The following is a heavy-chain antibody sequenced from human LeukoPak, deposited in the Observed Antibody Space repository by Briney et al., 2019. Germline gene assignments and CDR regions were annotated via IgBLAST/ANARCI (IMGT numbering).Heavy chain of an antibody. J-gene: IGHJ5*02. CDR2: ISAYNGNT. D-gene: IGHD6-13*01. V-gene: IGHV1-18*04. Sequence: ASVKVSCKASGYSFSDNYMHWVRQAPGQGLEWMGWISAYNGNTDYAQKLQGRVTMTTDTSTSTAYVELRSLRSDDTAVYYCARVGPYSSSWYGPPPQNWFDPWGQGTLVTVSS. CDR1: GYSFSDNY. CDR3: ARVGPYSSSWYGPPPQNWFDP.